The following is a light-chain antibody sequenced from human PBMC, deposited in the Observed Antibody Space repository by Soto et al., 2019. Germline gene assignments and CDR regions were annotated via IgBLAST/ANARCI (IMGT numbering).Light chain of an antibody. CDR3: QQYDSSPRT. V-gene: IGKV3D-15*01. CDR1: QSISSN. J-gene: IGKJ1*01. CDR2: GAS. Sequence: EIVMTHSPATLSVSPWEIATLSCRASQSISSNLAWYQQKPGQAPRLLISGASRRAAGIPDRFSGSGSGTDFTLTISRLESEDIAVYYCQQYDSSPRTFGQGTKVDIK.